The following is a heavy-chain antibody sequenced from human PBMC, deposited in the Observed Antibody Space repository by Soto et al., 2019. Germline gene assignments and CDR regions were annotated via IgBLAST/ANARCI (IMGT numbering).Heavy chain of an antibody. V-gene: IGHV1-18*01. CDR3: ARRNPARTSGSIDY. Sequence: QVQLVQSGAEVKKPGASVKVSCKASGYTFTSYGISWVRQAPGQGLEWMGWISAYNGNTNYAQKLQGRVTMTTDTSPRTAYMELRSLRADDTAVEYCARRNPARTSGSIDYWGQGTLVTVSS. J-gene: IGHJ4*02. CDR1: GYTFTSYG. CDR2: ISAYNGNT. D-gene: IGHD2-15*01.